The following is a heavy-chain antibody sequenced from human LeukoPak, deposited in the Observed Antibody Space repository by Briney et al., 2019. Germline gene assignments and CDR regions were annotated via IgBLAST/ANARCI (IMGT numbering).Heavy chain of an antibody. V-gene: IGHV4-39*01. CDR3: ARYDYAGNREYFQH. CDR1: GGSISSSSYY. J-gene: IGHJ1*01. CDR2: IYYSGST. Sequence: SETLSLTCTVSGGSISSSSYYWGWIRQPPGKGLEWIGSIYYSGSTYYNPSLKSRVTISVDTSKNQFSLKLSSVTAADTAVYYCARYDYAGNREYFQHWGQGTLVTVSS. D-gene: IGHD4-23*01.